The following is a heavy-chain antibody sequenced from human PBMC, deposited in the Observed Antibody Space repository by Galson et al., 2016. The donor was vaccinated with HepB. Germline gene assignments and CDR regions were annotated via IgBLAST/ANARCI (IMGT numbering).Heavy chain of an antibody. Sequence: TLSLTCAVSGGSITSGGYSWSWIRQPPGEGLEWIGYIYHSGNTYYNPSLNSRVTISVDRSKNQFSLKLNSLTAATTAVYYCAREAGAFDVWGRGTMVTVST. CDR3: AREAGAFDV. V-gene: IGHV4-30-2*01. CDR1: GGSITSGGYS. D-gene: IGHD6-25*01. CDR2: IYHSGNT. J-gene: IGHJ3*01.